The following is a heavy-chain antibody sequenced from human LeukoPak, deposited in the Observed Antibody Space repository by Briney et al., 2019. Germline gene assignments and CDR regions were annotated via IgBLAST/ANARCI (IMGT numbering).Heavy chain of an antibody. CDR2: IFPSGGEI. CDR1: GFTFSTFA. D-gene: IGHD2-8*02. J-gene: IGHJ4*02. CDR3: ATCRQVLLPFES. Sequence: GGSLRLSCEASGFTFSTFAMIWVRQPPGKGLEWVSSIFPSGGEIHYADSVRGRFTISRDNSKSTLSLQMNSLRAEDTAIYYCATCRQVLLPFESWGQGTLVTVSS. V-gene: IGHV3-23*01.